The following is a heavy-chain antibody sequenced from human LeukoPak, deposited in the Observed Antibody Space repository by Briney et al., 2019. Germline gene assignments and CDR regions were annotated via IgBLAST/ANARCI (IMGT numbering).Heavy chain of an antibody. Sequence: SETLSLTCTVSGGSISSSSYYWGWIRQPPGKGLEWIGSIYYSGSTYYNPSLKSRVTISVHTSNNQFSLKLSSVTAADTALYYCARHYYGSGSLHTTEYYFDYWGQGALVTVSS. V-gene: IGHV4-39*01. CDR1: GGSISSSSYY. D-gene: IGHD3-10*01. CDR2: IYYSGST. J-gene: IGHJ4*02. CDR3: ARHYYGSGSLHTTEYYFDY.